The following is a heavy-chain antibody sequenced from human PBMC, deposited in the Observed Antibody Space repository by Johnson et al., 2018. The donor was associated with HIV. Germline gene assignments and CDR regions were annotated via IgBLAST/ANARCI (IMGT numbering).Heavy chain of an antibody. CDR2: ISYDGSNK. V-gene: IGHV3-30*04. CDR3: ARMRWVWSGFAFDI. Sequence: QVQLVESGGGVVQPGRSLRLSCAASGFTFSSYAMHWVRQAPGKGLEWVAVISYDGSNKYYADSVKGRFTISRDNSKNTLYLQMNSRRAADTAVYYCARMRWVWSGFAFDIWGQGTMVTVSS. J-gene: IGHJ3*02. CDR1: GFTFSSYA. D-gene: IGHD4-23*01.